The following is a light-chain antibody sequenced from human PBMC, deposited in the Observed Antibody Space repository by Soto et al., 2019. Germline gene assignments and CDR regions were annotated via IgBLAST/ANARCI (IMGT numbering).Light chain of an antibody. CDR1: NSDVGGYNF. CDR2: GVT. CDR3: SSYTASSTLV. V-gene: IGLV2-14*01. Sequence: QSVLTRPASVSGSPGQSITISCTGTNSDVGGYNFVSWYQQQPGKAPKLMIYGVTNRPSGVSNRFSGSKSGNTASLTISGLQAEDEADYYCSSYTASSTLVFGGGTKVTVL. J-gene: IGLJ3*02.